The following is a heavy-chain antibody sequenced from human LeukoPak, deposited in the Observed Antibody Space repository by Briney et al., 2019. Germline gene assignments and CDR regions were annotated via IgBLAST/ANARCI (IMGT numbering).Heavy chain of an antibody. J-gene: IGHJ4*02. V-gene: IGHV4-38-2*01. Sequence: SETLSLTCAVSDYSINSGHYWGWIRQPPGKGLEWIGSIYHSGRTYYNPSLKSRVTTSVDTFKNQFSLKLTSVTAADTAVYYCARHASPDIVIVPAATFDYWGQGTLVTVSS. CDR3: ARHASPDIVIVPAATFDY. CDR2: IYHSGRT. D-gene: IGHD2-2*01. CDR1: DYSINSGHY.